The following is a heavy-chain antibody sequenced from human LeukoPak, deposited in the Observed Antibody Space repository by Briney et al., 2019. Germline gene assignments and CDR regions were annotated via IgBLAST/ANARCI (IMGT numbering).Heavy chain of an antibody. J-gene: IGHJ4*02. CDR3: AKDRLPIAVAAEYYFDY. D-gene: IGHD6-19*01. CDR2: ISWDGGST. CDR1: GYTFDDYA. V-gene: IGHV3-43D*03. Sequence: PGGSLRLSCAASGYTFDDYAMHWVRQAPGKGLEWVSLISWDGGSTYYVDSVKGRFTISRDNSKNSLYLQMNSLRAEDTALYYCAKDRLPIAVAAEYYFDYWGQGTLVTVSS.